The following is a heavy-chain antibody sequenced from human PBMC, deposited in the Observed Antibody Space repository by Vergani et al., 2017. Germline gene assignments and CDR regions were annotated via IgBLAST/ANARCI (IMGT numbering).Heavy chain of an antibody. Sequence: ELQLVESGGGLVQPGGSLRLSCAASGFTVSGNYMTWVRQAPGKGLEWVSQIYSGDETYYADSVKGRVTISRDTFKNTLHLQIDNLRVEDTAVYYCARGNYYCSGTYVDPWGQGTLVTVSS. CDR2: IYSGDET. CDR3: ARGNYYCSGTYVDP. CDR1: GFTVSGNY. D-gene: IGHD3-10*01. V-gene: IGHV3-66*02. J-gene: IGHJ5*02.